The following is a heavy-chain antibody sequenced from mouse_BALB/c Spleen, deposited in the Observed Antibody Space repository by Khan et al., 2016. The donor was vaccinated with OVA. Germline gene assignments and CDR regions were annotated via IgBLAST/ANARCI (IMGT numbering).Heavy chain of an antibody. CDR1: GSTFTSFG. Sequence: EVQLQESGAELGRPGSSVKLSCKTSGSTFTSFGIKWVKQRPGQGLQWIGYIYPGNGYTEYNEKFQGKAILTSDTSSSTAYMQLRSLTSEDSAIYFCTTAYYRYYFDYWAKAPLSQSPQ. V-gene: IGHV1S134*01. J-gene: IGHJ2*01. CDR3: TTAYYRYYFDY. D-gene: IGHD2-12*01. CDR2: IYPGNGYT.